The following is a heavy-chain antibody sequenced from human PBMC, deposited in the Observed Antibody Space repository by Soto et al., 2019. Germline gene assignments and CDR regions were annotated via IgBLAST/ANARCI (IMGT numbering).Heavy chain of an antibody. CDR3: ARYYDFWSGYYHYYYYGMDV. J-gene: IGHJ6*02. Sequence: QVQLVQSGAEVKKPGASVKVSCKASGYTFTSYGISWVRQAPGRGLEWMGWISAYNGNTNYAQKLQGRVTMTTDTSTSTAYMELRSLRSDDTAVYYCARYYDFWSGYYHYYYYGMDVWGQGTTVTVSS. CDR1: GYTFTSYG. CDR2: ISAYNGNT. D-gene: IGHD3-3*01. V-gene: IGHV1-18*01.